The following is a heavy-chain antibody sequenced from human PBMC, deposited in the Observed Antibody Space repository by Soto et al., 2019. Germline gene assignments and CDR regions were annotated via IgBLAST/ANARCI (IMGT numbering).Heavy chain of an antibody. CDR3: SRIYRTITYCSPFDY. Sequence: ASVKVSCKASGYTFTDYYMHWVRQAPGQGLEWMGWINPNSGGTRYAQKFQGRVTMTRDTSISTAYMELSGLRSNDTAVYYCSRIYRTITYCSPFDYWGHGTPVTVSS. V-gene: IGHV1-2*02. D-gene: IGHD2-8*01. CDR2: INPNSGGT. CDR1: GYTFTDYY. J-gene: IGHJ4*01.